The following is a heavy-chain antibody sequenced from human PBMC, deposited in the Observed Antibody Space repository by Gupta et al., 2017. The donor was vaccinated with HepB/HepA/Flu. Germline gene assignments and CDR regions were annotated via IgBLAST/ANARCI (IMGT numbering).Heavy chain of an antibody. J-gene: IGHJ3*02. CDR1: VGSFSSSGYY. V-gene: IGHV4-31*03. CDR2: IYNTGST. Sequence: QVQLQASGPGLVKPSQTLSLTCTVSVGSFSSSGYYWSWIRQHPGKGLEWIGYIYNTGSTFYNPSLKSRVTISVDMSKNQFSLKLSSVTAADTAVYYCARDRDYGDYTGDAFDIWGQGTMVTVSS. D-gene: IGHD4-17*01. CDR3: ARDRDYGDYTGDAFDI.